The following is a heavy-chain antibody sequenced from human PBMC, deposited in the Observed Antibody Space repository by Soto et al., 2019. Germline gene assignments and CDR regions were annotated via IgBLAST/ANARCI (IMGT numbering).Heavy chain of an antibody. CDR3: AHSRNLITEDAQVGDFDY. Sequence: QITLKESGPTLVKPTQTLTLTCNFSGFSLNTDGVGVGWVRQPPGGALEWLSLIYWDDDERYSPSLKTRLTITKDPSKNQVDLIMTNMDPVDTATYYCAHSRNLITEDAQVGDFDYWGQGILVTVSS. CDR1: GFSLNTDGVG. CDR2: IYWDDDE. J-gene: IGHJ4*02. V-gene: IGHV2-5*02. D-gene: IGHD3-10*01.